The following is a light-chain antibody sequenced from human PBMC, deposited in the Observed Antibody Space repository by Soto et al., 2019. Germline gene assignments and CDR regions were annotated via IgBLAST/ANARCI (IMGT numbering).Light chain of an antibody. Sequence: EIVMTQSPATLSVSPGERATLSCRASQSISSNLAWYQQKPGQAPRLLIYGAPTRAPGIPATFSGSGSRTAFTLTISSLQSEDFAVYYGQQYNNWPFTFGAGTKVDVK. CDR2: GAP. V-gene: IGKV3-15*01. J-gene: IGKJ3*01. CDR1: QSISSN. CDR3: QQYNNWPFT.